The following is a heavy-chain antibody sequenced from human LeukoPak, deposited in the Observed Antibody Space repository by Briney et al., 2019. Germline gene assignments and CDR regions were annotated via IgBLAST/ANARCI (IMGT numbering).Heavy chain of an antibody. CDR2: ISAYNGNT. CDR3: ARDRGYCSSTSCYKKLQPRDLGVVDY. V-gene: IGHV1-18*01. CDR1: GYTFTSYG. Sequence: GASVKVSCKASGYTFTSYGISWVRQAPGQGLEWMGWISAYNGNTNYAQKLQGRVTMTTDTSTSTAYMELRSLRSDDTAVYYCARDRGYCSSTSCYKKLQPRDLGVVDYWGQGTLVTVSS. J-gene: IGHJ4*02. D-gene: IGHD2-2*02.